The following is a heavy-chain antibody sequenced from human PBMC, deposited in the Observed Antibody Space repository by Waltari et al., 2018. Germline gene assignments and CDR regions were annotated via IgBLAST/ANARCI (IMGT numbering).Heavy chain of an antibody. D-gene: IGHD3-10*01. CDR3: ARVIGSGSYHYFDY. CDR2: ISRSSGGT. Sequence: EVQLLESGGTLVQPGGSLSLSCYSSGFTFDHYSLTWVHQSPGKGLEWVSVISRSSGGTYFADSLKGRFSISRDNSKNTLFLQMSSLRVEDTAMYYCARVIGSGSYHYFDYWGQGTLVTVSS. CDR1: GFTFDHYS. V-gene: IGHV3-23*01. J-gene: IGHJ4*02.